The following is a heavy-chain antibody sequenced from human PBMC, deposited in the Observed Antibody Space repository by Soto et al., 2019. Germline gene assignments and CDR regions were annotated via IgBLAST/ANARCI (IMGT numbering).Heavy chain of an antibody. D-gene: IGHD3-10*01. V-gene: IGHV1-69*01. CDR2: IIPIFGTA. CDR1: GGTFSSYA. Sequence: QVQLVQSGAEVKKPGSSVKVSCKASGGTFSSYAISWVRQAPGQGLEWMGGIIPIFGTANYAQKFQGRGTITADESTSTAYMELSSLRSEDTAVYYCARDYYGSGNNWFDPWGQGTLVTVSS. CDR3: ARDYYGSGNNWFDP. J-gene: IGHJ5*02.